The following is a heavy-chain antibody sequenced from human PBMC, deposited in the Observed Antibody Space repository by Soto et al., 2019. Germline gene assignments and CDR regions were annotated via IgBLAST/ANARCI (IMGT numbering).Heavy chain of an antibody. D-gene: IGHD6-13*01. CDR3: ARAGDGSSWTDYYYGMDV. J-gene: IGHJ6*02. CDR2: LYPDDSDT. V-gene: IGHV5-51*01. CDR1: GWNFPAFW. Sequence: GASVKISCEHPGWNFPAFWSAWVRQMPGKGLEWVGALYPDDSDTRYSPSFQGQVTMSADKSIQTAYLQWGSLRAGDTAVYYCARAGDGSSWTDYYYGMDVWGQGTTVTVSS.